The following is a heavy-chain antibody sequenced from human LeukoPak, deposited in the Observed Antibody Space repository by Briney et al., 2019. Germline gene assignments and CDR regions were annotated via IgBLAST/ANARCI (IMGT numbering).Heavy chain of an antibody. V-gene: IGHV5-51*01. Sequence: GESLKISCKGSGYSLTSYWIGWVRQMPGKGLEWMGIIYPGDSDTRYSPSFQGQVTISADESISTAYLQWSSLRASDTAMYYCARRDYYDSRGDAFDIWGQGTMVTVSS. CDR3: ARRDYYDSRGDAFDI. D-gene: IGHD3-22*01. CDR2: IYPGDSDT. J-gene: IGHJ3*02. CDR1: GYSLTSYW.